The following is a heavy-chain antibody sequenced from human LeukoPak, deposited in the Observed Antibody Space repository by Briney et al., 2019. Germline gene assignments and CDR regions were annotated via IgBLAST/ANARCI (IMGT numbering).Heavy chain of an antibody. J-gene: IGHJ5*02. CDR3: ARTYSSRIARWFDP. CDR1: GFTFSSYS. V-gene: IGHV3-21*01. Sequence: GGSLRLSCAASGFTFSSYSMNWVRQAPGKGLEWVSSISSSSSYIYYADSVKGRFTISRDNAKDSLYLQMNSLRAEDTAVYYCARTYSSRIARWFDPWGQGTLVTVSS. D-gene: IGHD6-13*01. CDR2: ISSSSSYI.